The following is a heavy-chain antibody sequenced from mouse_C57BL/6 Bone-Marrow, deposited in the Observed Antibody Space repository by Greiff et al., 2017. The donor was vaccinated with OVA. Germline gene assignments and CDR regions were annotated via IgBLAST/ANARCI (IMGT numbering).Heavy chain of an antibody. D-gene: IGHD1-1*01. CDR2: ISGGGGNT. J-gene: IGHJ1*03. V-gene: IGHV5-9*01. Sequence: EVQGVESGGGLVKPGGSLKLSCAASGFTFSSYTMSWVRQTPEKRLEWVATISGGGGNTYYPDSVKGRFTISRDNAKNTLYLQMSSLRSEDTALYYCARHALQITTVVAEDFDVWGTGTTVTVSS. CDR3: ARHALQITTVVAEDFDV. CDR1: GFTFSSYT.